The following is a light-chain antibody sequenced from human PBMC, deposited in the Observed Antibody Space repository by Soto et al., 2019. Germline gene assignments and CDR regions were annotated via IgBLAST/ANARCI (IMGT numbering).Light chain of an antibody. J-gene: IGKJ4*01. Sequence: EIAMTQSPATLSVSPGERATLSCRASQSVNSNLAWYQQKPGQAPRLLIYGASTRATGIPARFSGSGSGTDFTVTISSLQSEDFALYYCQQYNSWPLTFGGGTKVEIK. CDR1: QSVNSN. CDR3: QQYNSWPLT. CDR2: GAS. V-gene: IGKV3-15*01.